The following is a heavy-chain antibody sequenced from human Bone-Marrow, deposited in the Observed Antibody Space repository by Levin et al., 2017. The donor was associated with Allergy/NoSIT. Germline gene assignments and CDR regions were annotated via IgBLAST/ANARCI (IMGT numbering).Heavy chain of an antibody. D-gene: IGHD4-17*01. Sequence: GGSLRLSCAASGFTFSSYGMHWVRQAPGKGLEWVAVIWYDGSNKYYADSVKGRFTISRDNSKNTLYLQMNSLRAEDTAVYYCARGGADYGDYTFDYWGQGTLVTVSS. J-gene: IGHJ4*02. CDR2: IWYDGSNK. CDR1: GFTFSSYG. V-gene: IGHV3-33*01. CDR3: ARGGADYGDYTFDY.